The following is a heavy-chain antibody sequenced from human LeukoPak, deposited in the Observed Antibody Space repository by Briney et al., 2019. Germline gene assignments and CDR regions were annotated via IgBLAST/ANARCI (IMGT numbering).Heavy chain of an antibody. CDR3: ARGPRITMIVVVSYYFDY. CDR2: INPNSGGT. J-gene: IGHJ4*02. V-gene: IGHV1-2*02. D-gene: IGHD3-22*01. CDR1: GYTFTGYY. Sequence: ASVKVSCKASGYTFTGYYTHWVRQAPGQGLEWMGWINPNSGGTNYAQKFQGRVTMTRDTSISTAYMELSRLRSDDTAVYYCARGPRITMIVVVSYYFDYWGQGTLVTVSS.